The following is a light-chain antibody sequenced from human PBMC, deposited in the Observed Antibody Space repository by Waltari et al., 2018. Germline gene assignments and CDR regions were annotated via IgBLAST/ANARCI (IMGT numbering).Light chain of an antibody. V-gene: IGKV3-20*01. CDR3: QNYVRLPAT. J-gene: IGKJ1*01. CDR1: QSVGRS. CDR2: DAS. Sequence: EIVLTQSPDTLSLSPGERGTLSCRASQSVGRSLTWYQQKPGQAPRLLIYDASRRAPGIPDRFSGSGSGTDFSLTISRLEPEDFAVYYCQNYVRLPATFGQVTKVEIK.